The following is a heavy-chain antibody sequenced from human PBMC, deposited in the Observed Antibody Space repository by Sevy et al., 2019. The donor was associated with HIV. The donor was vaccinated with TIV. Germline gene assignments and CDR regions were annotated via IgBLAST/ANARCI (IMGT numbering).Heavy chain of an antibody. CDR2: INPNSGGT. Sequence: ASVNVSCKASGYTFTGYYMHWVRQAPGQGLEWMGWINPNSGGTNYAQKFQGRVTMTRDTSISTAYMELSRLRSDDTAVYYCASGSGSYGYYYYYGMDVWGQGTTVTVSS. CDR1: GYTFTGYY. CDR3: ASGSGSYGYYYYYGMDV. J-gene: IGHJ6*02. D-gene: IGHD3-10*01. V-gene: IGHV1-2*02.